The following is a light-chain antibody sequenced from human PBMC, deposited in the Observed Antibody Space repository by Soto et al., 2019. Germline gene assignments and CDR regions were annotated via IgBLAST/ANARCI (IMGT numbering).Light chain of an antibody. CDR3: SSYAGNNNLV. Sequence: QSALTQPPSASGSPGQSVTISCTGTSSDVCGYNYVSWYQQHPGKAPKLMIYEVIKRPSGVPDRFSGSKSGNTASLTVSGLQAEDEADYYCSSYAGNNNLVFGGGTKVTVL. CDR2: EVI. V-gene: IGLV2-8*01. CDR1: SSDVCGYNY. J-gene: IGLJ3*02.